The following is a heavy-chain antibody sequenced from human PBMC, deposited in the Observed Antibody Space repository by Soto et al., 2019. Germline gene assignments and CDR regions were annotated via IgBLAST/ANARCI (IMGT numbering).Heavy chain of an antibody. CDR1: GFTFSNAW. Sequence: EVQLVESGGGLVKPGGSLRLSCAASGFTFSNAWMSWVRQAPGKGLEWVGRIKRNADGGTADYAAPVKGRFTISREDSKNTLYLQMNSLKTEDTAVYYCTTAATTVTTIDYWGQGTLVTVSS. CDR3: TTAATTVTTIDY. D-gene: IGHD4-17*01. V-gene: IGHV3-15*01. CDR2: IKRNADGGTA. J-gene: IGHJ4*02.